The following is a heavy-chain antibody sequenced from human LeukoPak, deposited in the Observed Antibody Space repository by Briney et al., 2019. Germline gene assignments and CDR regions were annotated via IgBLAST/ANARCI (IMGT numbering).Heavy chain of an antibody. Sequence: GASVKVSCKASGYTFTGYYMHWVRQAPGQGLEWMGWINPNSGGTNYAQKFQGRVTMTRDTSISTAYMELSRLRSDDTAVYYCAREGGYCSSTSCYRRGAFDIWGQGTMVTVSS. D-gene: IGHD2-2*01. V-gene: IGHV1-2*02. CDR1: GYTFTGYY. CDR3: AREGGYCSSTSCYRRGAFDI. CDR2: INPNSGGT. J-gene: IGHJ3*02.